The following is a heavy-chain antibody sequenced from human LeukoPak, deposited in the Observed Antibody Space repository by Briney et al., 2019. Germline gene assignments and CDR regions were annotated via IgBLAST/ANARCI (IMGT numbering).Heavy chain of an antibody. Sequence: SETLFLTCAVYGGSFSGYHWSWIRQPPGKGLEWIGEINHRGSTNYNPSLKSRVTISVDTSKNQFSLKLSSVTAADTAVYYCARSPHYYGSGSYHYFDYWGQGTLVTVSS. CDR3: ARSPHYYGSGSYHYFDY. D-gene: IGHD3-10*01. J-gene: IGHJ4*02. V-gene: IGHV4-34*01. CDR1: GGSFSGYH. CDR2: INHRGST.